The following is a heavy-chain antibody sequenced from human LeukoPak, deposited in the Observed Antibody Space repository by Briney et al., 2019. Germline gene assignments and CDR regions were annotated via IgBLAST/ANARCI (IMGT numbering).Heavy chain of an antibody. Sequence: SVKVSCKASGGTFSTDALAWVRQVPGQGPEWMGRIIPVFGTTNYAETFQGRVTITADISTSTAYMQLSSLRSEDAAVYYCAREAGIAITGTIWYFDLWGRGTLVTVSS. V-gene: IGHV1-69*06. D-gene: IGHD1/OR15-1a*01. CDR2: IIPVFGTT. CDR3: AREAGIAITGTIWYFDL. CDR1: GGTFSTDA. J-gene: IGHJ2*01.